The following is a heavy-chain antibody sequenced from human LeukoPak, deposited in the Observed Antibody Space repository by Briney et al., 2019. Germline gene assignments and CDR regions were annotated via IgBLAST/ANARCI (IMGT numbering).Heavy chain of an antibody. V-gene: IGHV4-59*01. J-gene: IGHJ3*02. Sequence: SETLSLTYTVSGGSISSYYWSWIRQPPGKGLEWIGYIYYSGSTNYNPSLKSRVTISVDTSKNQFSLKLSSVTAADTAVYYCASFEWLVRAFDIWGQGTMVTVSS. CDR2: IYYSGST. CDR3: ASFEWLVRAFDI. D-gene: IGHD6-19*01. CDR1: GGSISSYY.